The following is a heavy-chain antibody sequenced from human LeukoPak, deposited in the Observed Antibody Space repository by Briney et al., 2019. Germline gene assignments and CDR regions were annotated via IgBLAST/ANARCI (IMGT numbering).Heavy chain of an antibody. CDR2: IYYSGST. CDR1: GCSISSYY. J-gene: IGHJ6*03. Sequence: SETLSLTCTVSGCSISSYYWSWIRQPPGKGLEWIGYIYYSGSTNYNPSLKSRVTISVDTSKNQFSLKLSSVTAADTAVYYCARGVDYYYYYMDAWGKGTTVTISS. CDR3: ARGVDYYYYYMDA. V-gene: IGHV4-59*01. D-gene: IGHD2-15*01.